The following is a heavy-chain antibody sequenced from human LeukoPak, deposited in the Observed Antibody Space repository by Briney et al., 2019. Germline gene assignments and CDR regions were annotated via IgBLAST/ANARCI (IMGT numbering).Heavy chain of an antibody. CDR1: GYSFTSYW. CDR3: ARRFYKDVGSLDL. D-gene: IGHD5-24*01. J-gene: IGHJ2*01. V-gene: IGHV5-51*01. CDR2: IYPGDSDT. Sequence: GGSLQISCQGSGYSFTSYWIGWVRQLPGKGLEWMGIIYPGDSDTRYSPSFQGQVTISADKSISTAYLQWSSLKASDTAMYYCARRFYKDVGSLDLWGRGTLVTVSS.